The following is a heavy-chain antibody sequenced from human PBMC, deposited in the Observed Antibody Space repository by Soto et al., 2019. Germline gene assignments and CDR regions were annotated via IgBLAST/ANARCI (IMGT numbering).Heavy chain of an antibody. D-gene: IGHD3-10*01. CDR3: ARGVIGFEEAGGYWFDP. V-gene: IGHV1-8*01. J-gene: IGHJ5*02. CDR1: GYTFTSYD. CDR2: MNPNSGNT. Sequence: QVQLVQSGAEVKKPGASVKVSCKASGYTFTSYDINWVRQATGQGLEWMGWMNPNSGNTGYAQKFQGRVTMTRNTSISTAYMELSSLRSDDTAVYYCARGVIGFEEAGGYWFDPWGQGTLVTVSS.